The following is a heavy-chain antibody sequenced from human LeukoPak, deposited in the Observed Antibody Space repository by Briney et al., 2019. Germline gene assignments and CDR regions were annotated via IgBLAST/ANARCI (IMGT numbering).Heavy chain of an antibody. V-gene: IGHV3-43*02. Sequence: GSLRLSCAASGFTFDDYAMHWVRQAPGKGLEWVATIGNTETFYADSVTGRFTISRDNSKNTVNLQMNRLRVEDTAIYYCAKDWIQFNRVFDCFDSWGQGTLVTVSS. CDR1: GFTFDDYA. CDR3: AKDWIQFNRVFDCFDS. J-gene: IGHJ4*02. D-gene: IGHD5-18*01. CDR2: IGNTET.